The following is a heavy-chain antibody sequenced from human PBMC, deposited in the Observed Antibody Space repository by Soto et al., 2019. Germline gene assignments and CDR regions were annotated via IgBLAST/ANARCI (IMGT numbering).Heavy chain of an antibody. CDR3: ARVWGWHFDL. J-gene: IGHJ2*01. Sequence: EQLVESGGGLIQPGGSLSLSCAASGFTVSNYYMTWVRQDPGKWLQWVSVIYGGGNGNFGEFRRGRISVSRDKSKNTVDLQGSSLRAEDTGVYFCARVWGWHFDLWGRGTLVTVSS. CDR2: IYGGGNG. D-gene: IGHD7-27*01. V-gene: IGHV3-53*02. CDR1: GFTVSNYY.